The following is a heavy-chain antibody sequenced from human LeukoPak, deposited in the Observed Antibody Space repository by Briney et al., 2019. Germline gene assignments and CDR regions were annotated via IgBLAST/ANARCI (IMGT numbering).Heavy chain of an antibody. CDR2: IWYDGSNK. CDR3: AKDLDIVATSHFDY. J-gene: IGHJ4*02. V-gene: IGHV3-33*06. Sequence: GRSLRLSCAASGFTFSSYGMHWVPQAPGKGLEWVAVIWYDGSNKYYADSVKGRFTISRDNSKNTLYLQMNSLRAEGTAVYYCAKDLDIVATSHFDYWGQGTLVTVSS. D-gene: IGHD5-12*01. CDR1: GFTFSSYG.